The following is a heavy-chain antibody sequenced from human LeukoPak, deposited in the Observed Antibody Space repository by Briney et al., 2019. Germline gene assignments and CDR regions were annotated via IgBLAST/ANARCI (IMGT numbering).Heavy chain of an antibody. D-gene: IGHD2-15*01. V-gene: IGHV1-8*01. CDR1: GYTFTSYD. Sequence: GASVKVSCKASGYTFTSYDINWVRQATGQGLEWMGWMNPNSGNTGYAQKFQGRVTMTRNTSISTAYMELSSLRSEDTAVYYCARGPNVAYVVVVAATLGAVGMDVGGQGTTVTVSS. CDR3: ARGPNVAYVVVVAATLGAVGMDV. CDR2: MNPNSGNT. J-gene: IGHJ6*02.